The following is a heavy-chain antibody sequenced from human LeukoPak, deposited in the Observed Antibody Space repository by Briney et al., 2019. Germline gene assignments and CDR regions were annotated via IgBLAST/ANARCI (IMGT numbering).Heavy chain of an antibody. Sequence: GGSLRLSCAASGFTFDDYAMHWVRQAPGKGLEWVSGISWNSGSIGYADSVKGRFTIPRDNAKNSLYLQMNSLRAEDTALYYCAKGAWFGELSAAFDIWGQGTMVTVSS. CDR3: AKGAWFGELSAAFDI. V-gene: IGHV3-9*01. CDR2: ISWNSGSI. D-gene: IGHD3-10*01. J-gene: IGHJ3*02. CDR1: GFTFDDYA.